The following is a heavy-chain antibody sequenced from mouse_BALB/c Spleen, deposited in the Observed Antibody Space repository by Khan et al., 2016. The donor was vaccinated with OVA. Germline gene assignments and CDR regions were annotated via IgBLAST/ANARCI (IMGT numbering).Heavy chain of an antibody. D-gene: IGHD2-1*01. CDR3: ARSGNSYALDY. V-gene: IGHV9-3-1*01. CDR1: GYAFTNYG. Sequence: QIQLVQSGPELKKPGETVRISCKASGYAFTNYGVNWVKQAPGKGLKCMGWINTYTGKPTYPDDFKGRFAFSLETSASTAYLQINNLKNEDTAKYFCARSGNSYALDYWGQGTTVTVSS. J-gene: IGHJ4*01. CDR2: INTYTGKP.